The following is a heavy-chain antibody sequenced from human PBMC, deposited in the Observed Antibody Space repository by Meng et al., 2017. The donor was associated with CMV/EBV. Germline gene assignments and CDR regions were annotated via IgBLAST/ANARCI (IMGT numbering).Heavy chain of an antibody. CDR3: ARVAAAVKYYFDY. V-gene: IGHV3-30*04. J-gene: IGHJ4*02. CDR1: GFTFSSYA. CDR2: ISYDGSNK. Sequence: GGSLRLSCAASGFTFSSYAMHWVRQAPGKGLEWVAVISYDGSNKYYADSVKGRFTISRDNSKNTLYLQMNSLRAEDTAVYYCARVAAAVKYYFDYWGQGTLDTVSS. D-gene: IGHD6-13*01.